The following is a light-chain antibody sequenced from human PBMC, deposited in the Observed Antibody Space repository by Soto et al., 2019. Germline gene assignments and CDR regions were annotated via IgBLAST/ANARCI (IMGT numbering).Light chain of an antibody. CDR1: QNINNY. CDR2: DAS. CDR3: QQYETLPT. J-gene: IGKJ5*01. V-gene: IGKV1-33*01. Sequence: DIQMTHSPSSLSASVGCRFSITCQASQNINNYLNWYQQKPGRAPKLLIYDASNLEAGVPSSLRGSASGTDFTFTISRLPPEDTATYYCQQYETLPTFGQGTRLEIK.